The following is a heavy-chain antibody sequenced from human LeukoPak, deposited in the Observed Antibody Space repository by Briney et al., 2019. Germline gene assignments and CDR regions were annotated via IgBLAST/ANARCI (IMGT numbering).Heavy chain of an antibody. CDR2: IYYSGST. D-gene: IGHD5-18*01. Sequence: SETLSLTCTVSGGSISSYYWSWIRQPPGNGLEWIGYIYYSGSTNYNPSLKSRVTISVDTSKNQFSLKLSSVTAADTAVYYCARRYSYGYYFDYWGQGTLVTVSS. CDR3: ARRYSYGYYFDY. CDR1: GGSISSYY. V-gene: IGHV4-59*01. J-gene: IGHJ4*02.